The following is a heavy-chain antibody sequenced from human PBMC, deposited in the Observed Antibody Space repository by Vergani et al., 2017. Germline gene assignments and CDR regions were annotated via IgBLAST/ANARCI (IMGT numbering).Heavy chain of an antibody. CDR2: INPSGGST. Sequence: QVQLVQSGAEVKKPGASVKVSCKASGYTFTSYYMHWVRQAPGQGLEWMGIINPSGGSTSYAQKFQGRVTMTRDTSTSTVYMELSSLRSEDTAVCYCARDRHTAVEIFGVGEYYYGMDVRGQGTTVTVSS. D-gene: IGHD3-3*01. CDR1: GYTFTSYY. V-gene: IGHV1-46*01. CDR3: ARDRHTAVEIFGVGEYYYGMDV. J-gene: IGHJ6*02.